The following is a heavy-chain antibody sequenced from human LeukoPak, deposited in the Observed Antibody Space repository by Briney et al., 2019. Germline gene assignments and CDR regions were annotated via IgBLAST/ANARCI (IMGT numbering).Heavy chain of an antibody. V-gene: IGHV4-39*01. D-gene: IGHD3-22*01. CDR2: IHSSGNS. J-gene: IGHJ4*02. CDR3: AKHEGSYYDKSGYTFDF. CDR1: TGSVNSGVYY. Sequence: PPETLSLTCSVSTGSVNSGVYYWGWVRQPPGKGLEWIGSIHSSGNSYCNPSLKSRVTLSVDTSKNQFSLKLSSVTAADRAVYYCAKHEGSYYDKSGYTFDFWGLGTLVTVSS.